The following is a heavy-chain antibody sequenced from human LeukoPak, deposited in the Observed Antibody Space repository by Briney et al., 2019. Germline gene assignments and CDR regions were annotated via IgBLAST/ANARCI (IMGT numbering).Heavy chain of an antibody. CDR3: AGHRSTVTASNEVFNPFDP. CDR2: VFYGGTT. V-gene: IGHV4-59*08. CDR1: GASITSVY. Sequence: SETLSLTCTVSGASITSVYWSWIRQSPGKGLGWIGYVFYGGTTNYNPSLKSRLTMSLDTSKNQVSLDLRSVTAADSAMYFCAGHRSTVTASNEVFNPFDPWGQGTLVTVYS. D-gene: IGHD4-17*01. J-gene: IGHJ5*02.